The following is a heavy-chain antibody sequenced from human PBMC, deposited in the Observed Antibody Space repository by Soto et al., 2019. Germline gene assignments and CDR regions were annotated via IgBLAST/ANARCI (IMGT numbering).Heavy chain of an antibody. CDR3: AKDLSIAAAGTGSCY. J-gene: IGHJ4*02. CDR2: ISGSGGST. CDR1: GFTFSSYA. V-gene: IGHV3-23*01. D-gene: IGHD6-13*01. Sequence: GGSLRLSCAASGFTFSSYAMSWVRQAPGKGLEWVSAISGSGGSTYYADSVKGRFTISRDNSKNTLYLQMNSLRAEETAVYYCAKDLSIAAAGTGSCYWGQGTLVTVSS.